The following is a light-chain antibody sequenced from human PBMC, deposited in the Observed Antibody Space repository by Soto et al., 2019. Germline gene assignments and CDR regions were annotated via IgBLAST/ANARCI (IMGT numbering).Light chain of an antibody. CDR2: EVN. V-gene: IGLV2-8*01. CDR3: SSYAGNNKV. J-gene: IGLJ3*02. Sequence: QSALTQPPSASGSPGQSVTISCTGTSSDVGNYNYVSWYQQHPGKVPKLMIYEVNKRPSGVPDRFSGSKSGNTASLTVSGLQAEDEADYDCSSYAGNNKVYGGGTKVTVL. CDR1: SSDVGNYNY.